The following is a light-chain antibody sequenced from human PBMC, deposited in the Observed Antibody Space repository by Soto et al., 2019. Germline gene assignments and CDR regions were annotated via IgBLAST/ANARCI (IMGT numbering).Light chain of an antibody. J-gene: IGKJ1*01. CDR3: QQYVDYPWT. V-gene: IGKV1-5*03. CDR2: KAS. CDR1: QSISDW. Sequence: DIQMTQSPSTLSASVGDRVTITCRASQSISDWMAWYQQKPGKAPKLLIYKASSLESGVPSRLSGRGSGAEFTLTISSLQPDDFATYYCQQYVDYPWTFGQGTKVEIK.